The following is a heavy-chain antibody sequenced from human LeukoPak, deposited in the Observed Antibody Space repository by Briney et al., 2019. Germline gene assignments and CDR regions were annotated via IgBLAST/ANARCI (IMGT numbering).Heavy chain of an antibody. CDR3: ARGEVAASFDH. CDR1: GGSFSGYY. V-gene: IGHV4-34*01. Sequence: PSETLSLTCAVYGGSFSGYYWSWIRQPPGKGLEWIGEINHSGSTNYNPSLKSRVTISVDTSKNQFSLKLSSVTAADTAVYYCARGEVAASFDHWGQGTLVTVSS. D-gene: IGHD6-6*01. J-gene: IGHJ4*02. CDR2: INHSGST.